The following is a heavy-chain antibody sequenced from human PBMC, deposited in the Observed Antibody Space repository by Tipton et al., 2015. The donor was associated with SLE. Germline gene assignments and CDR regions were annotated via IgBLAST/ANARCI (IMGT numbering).Heavy chain of an antibody. J-gene: IGHJ4*02. V-gene: IGHV3-30*04. D-gene: IGHD5-18*01. CDR2: ISYDGSNK. CDR3: ARYSSGFDY. Sequence: RSLRLSCAASGFTFSSYAMHWVRQAPGKGLEWVAVISYDGSNKYYAGSVKGRFTISRDNSKNTLYLQMNSLRAEDTAVYYCARYSSGFDYWGQGTLVTVSS. CDR1: GFTFSSYA.